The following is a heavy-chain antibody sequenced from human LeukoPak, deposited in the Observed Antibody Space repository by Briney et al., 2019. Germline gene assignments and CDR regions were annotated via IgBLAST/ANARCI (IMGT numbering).Heavy chain of an antibody. CDR3: ATPAGGGSALP. D-gene: IGHD6-19*01. J-gene: IGHJ5*02. Sequence: PGGSLRLSCAASGFSFSSYWMSWVRQAPGKGLEWVANIKQDGSEKYFVDSVRGRFTISRDNGKNSLDLQMNSLRADDTAVYYCATPAGGGSALPWGQGTLVTVSS. CDR2: IKQDGSEK. V-gene: IGHV3-7*01. CDR1: GFSFSSYW.